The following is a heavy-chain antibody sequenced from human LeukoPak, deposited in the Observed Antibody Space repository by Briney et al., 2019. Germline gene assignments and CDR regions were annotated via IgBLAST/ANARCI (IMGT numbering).Heavy chain of an antibody. CDR3: ASAYSSGWTFDY. CDR2: IYYSGST. CDR1: GGSISSYC. V-gene: IGHV4-59*08. Sequence: SETLSLTCTVSGGSISSYCWSWIRQPPGKGLEWIGYIYYSGSTNYNPSLKSRVTISVDTSKNQFSLKLSSVTAADTAVYYCASAYSSGWTFDYWDQGTLVTVSS. D-gene: IGHD6-19*01. J-gene: IGHJ4*02.